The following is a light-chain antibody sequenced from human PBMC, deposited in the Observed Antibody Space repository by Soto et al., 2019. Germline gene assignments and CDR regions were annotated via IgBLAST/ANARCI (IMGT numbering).Light chain of an antibody. V-gene: IGKV1-5*03. J-gene: IGKJ1*01. CDR2: KAS. CDR3: QQYNDNWT. Sequence: DIQMTQSPSTLSASVGDRVTITCRASQSISSWLAWYQQKPGQAPKLLIYKASTLQSGVPSRFSGSGSGTEFTPAISSLQPDDSATYYCQQYNDNWTFGQGTKV. CDR1: QSISSW.